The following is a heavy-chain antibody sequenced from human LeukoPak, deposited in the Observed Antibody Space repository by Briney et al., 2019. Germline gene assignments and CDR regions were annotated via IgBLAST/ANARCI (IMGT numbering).Heavy chain of an antibody. CDR3: ARGQYHLLYWYFDL. CDR2: IYSSGST. CDR1: GGSISSYY. V-gene: IGHV4-4*07. Sequence: PSETLSLTCTASGGSISSYYWSWIRQPAGKGLEWIGRIYSSGSTNYNPSLKSRVTMSVDTSKNQSSLKLSSVTAADTAVYYCARGQYHLLYWYFDLWGRGTLVTVSS. D-gene: IGHD2-2*01. J-gene: IGHJ2*01.